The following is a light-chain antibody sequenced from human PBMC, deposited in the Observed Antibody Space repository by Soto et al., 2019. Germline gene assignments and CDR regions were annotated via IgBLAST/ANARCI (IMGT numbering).Light chain of an antibody. CDR3: MQALQTPRT. V-gene: IGKV2-28*01. J-gene: IGKJ1*01. CDR2: LGS. Sequence: DIVMTQSPLSLPVTPGERASISCRSSQSLLHSNGYKYLDWYLQKPGQSPQLLIYLGSNRASGVPERFSGSGSGTDFTLKISRVQPEDVAVYYCMQALQTPRTFGHGTKVDIK. CDR1: QSLLHSNGYKY.